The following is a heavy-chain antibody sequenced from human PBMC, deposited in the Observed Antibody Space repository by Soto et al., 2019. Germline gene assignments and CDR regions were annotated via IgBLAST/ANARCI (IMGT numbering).Heavy chain of an antibody. V-gene: IGHV1-2*02. J-gene: IGHJ4*02. Sequence: QVQLVQSGAEVKKPGASVTVSCNTSGYTFTLYFIHWVRQAPGQGLEWMGWMNPNSGDTVYAQNFQGRVTMTRDTSLNTAYMELSGLRSDDTAVYYCARAKRGSFYCYYWGQGTLVTVSS. D-gene: IGHD1-26*01. CDR1: GYTFTLYF. CDR3: ARAKRGSFYCYY. CDR2: MNPNSGDT.